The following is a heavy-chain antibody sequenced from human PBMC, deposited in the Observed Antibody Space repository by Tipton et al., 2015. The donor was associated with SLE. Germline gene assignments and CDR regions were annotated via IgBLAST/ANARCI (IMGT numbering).Heavy chain of an antibody. Sequence: SLRLSCAASGFTFSKHGMHWVRQAPGKGLEWVSGATWNSGSIGYADSVKGRFTISRDNAKNSLFLQMNSLGTEDTALYYCAKGKASSWGSFDIWGQGTMVTVSS. CDR1: GFTFSKHG. CDR2: ATWNSGSI. CDR3: AKGKASSWGSFDI. D-gene: IGHD3-16*01. J-gene: IGHJ3*02. V-gene: IGHV3-9*01.